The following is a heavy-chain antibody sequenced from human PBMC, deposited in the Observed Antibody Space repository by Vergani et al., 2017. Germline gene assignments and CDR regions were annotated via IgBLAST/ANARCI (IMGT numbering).Heavy chain of an antibody. CDR1: GASITSGSFY. CDR3: VRDSWRSDLRGVYWFDT. CDR2: IHASGTK. J-gene: IGHJ5*02. D-gene: IGHD3-10*01. V-gene: IGHV4-61*02. Sequence: QVHLNEAGPGLVKPSQTLSLTCTVSGASITSGSFYWSWIRQPAGKGLEWIGRIHASGTKNYNPSLRRRVTLSVDTSKNQLSLKMISMTAADTAVYYCVRDSWRSDLRGVYWFDTLGQGTMVSDSS.